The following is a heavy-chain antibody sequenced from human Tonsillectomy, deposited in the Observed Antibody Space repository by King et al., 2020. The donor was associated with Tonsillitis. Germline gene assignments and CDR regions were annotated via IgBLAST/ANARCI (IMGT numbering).Heavy chain of an antibody. CDR2: LSYDGDHK. CDR1: GFTFRTFG. D-gene: IGHD6-13*01. J-gene: IGHJ4*02. CDR3: AKARPIGSGYGRAY. Sequence: VQLVQSGGGVVQPGGSLRLSCAASGFTFRTFGMHWVRQTPDKGLEWLAVLSYDGDHKFYADSVKGRFTISRDNSENTLYLQMDSLRAEDTAVYYCAKARPIGSGYGRAYWGEGTLVSVSS. V-gene: IGHV3-30*18.